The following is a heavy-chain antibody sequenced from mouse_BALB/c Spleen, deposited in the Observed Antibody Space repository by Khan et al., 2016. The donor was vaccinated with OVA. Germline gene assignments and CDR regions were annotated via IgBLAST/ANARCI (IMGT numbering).Heavy chain of an antibody. CDR2: VSYSGNT. CDR3: ARIYGGDFDY. CDR1: GFSITSDYA. V-gene: IGHV3-2*02. J-gene: IGHJ2*01. Sequence: QLEESGPGLVKPSQSLSLTCTVTGFSITSDYAWNWIRQFPGNRLEWMGFVSYSGNTNYNPSLRSRFSITRDKSKNQFFLQLNSVTSEDTATYYCARIYGGDFDYWGQGTTLTVSS. D-gene: IGHD1-1*01.